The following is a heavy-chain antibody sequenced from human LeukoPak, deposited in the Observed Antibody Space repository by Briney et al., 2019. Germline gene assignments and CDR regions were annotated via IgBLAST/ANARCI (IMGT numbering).Heavy chain of an antibody. CDR1: GGSISSYY. CDR3: GRGGHYFDP. D-gene: IGHD1-26*01. Sequence: SETLSLTCTVSGGSISSYYWSWIRQPPGKGLEWIGYIYYSGSTNYNPSLKSRVTISVDTSKNHFSLNLTVVTAANTAVYFCGRGGHYFDPWGQGTLVIVSS. CDR2: IYYSGST. J-gene: IGHJ5*02. V-gene: IGHV4-59*01.